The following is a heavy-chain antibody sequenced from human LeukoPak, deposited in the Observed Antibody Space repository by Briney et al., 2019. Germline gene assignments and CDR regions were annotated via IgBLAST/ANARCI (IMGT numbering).Heavy chain of an antibody. V-gene: IGHV3-21*01. Sequence: PGGSLRLSCAASGFTFSSYTMTWVRQTPGKGLEWVSSISSSGAYIDFAASLKGRFTVSRDNAKNSLYLQMNSLRGDDTAVYYCARDGEFCPSNSCPPDYHYYYMDVWGRGTTVTVSS. D-gene: IGHD2-2*01. CDR2: ISSSGAYI. J-gene: IGHJ6*03. CDR3: ARDGEFCPSNSCPPDYHYYYMDV. CDR1: GFTFSSYT.